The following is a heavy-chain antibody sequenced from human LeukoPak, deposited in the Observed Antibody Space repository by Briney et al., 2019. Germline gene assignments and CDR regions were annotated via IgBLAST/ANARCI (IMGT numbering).Heavy chain of an antibody. CDR3: ARVRIELATMLLDY. D-gene: IGHD5-24*01. CDR2: IWYDGSNK. Sequence: GSLRLSCAASGFTLSNYGMHWVRQAPGKGLEWVAVIWYDGSNKYYADSVKGRFTISRDNSKNTLYLQMNSLRAEDTAVYYCARVRIELATMLLDYWGQGTLVTVSS. CDR1: GFTLSNYG. V-gene: IGHV3-33*01. J-gene: IGHJ4*02.